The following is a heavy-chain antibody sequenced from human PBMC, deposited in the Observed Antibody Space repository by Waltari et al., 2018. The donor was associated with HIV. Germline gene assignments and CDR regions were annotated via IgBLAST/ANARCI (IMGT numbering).Heavy chain of an antibody. V-gene: IGHV3-21*01. J-gene: IGHJ4*02. Sequence: EVQLVESGGGLVKPGGYLRLSCSASGFPFRSYNMNWVRQAPGKGLEWVSSISSSCIYIYYADSVKGRFTISRDNAKNSLYLQMNSLRAEDTAVYYCARERSVRYWGQGTLVTVSS. CDR1: GFPFRSYN. CDR3: ARERSVRY. CDR2: ISSSCIYI.